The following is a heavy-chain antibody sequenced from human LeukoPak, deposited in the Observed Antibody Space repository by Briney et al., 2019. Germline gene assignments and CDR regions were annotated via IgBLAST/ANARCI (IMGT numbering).Heavy chain of an antibody. Sequence: GGTLRLSCAASGFSFSSYGMNWVRQAPGKGLEWVSGISGSGISTYYADSVKGRFTISRDNSKNTLYLQMNSLRVEDTAVYYCAKSWNYYDSSGDDALDIWGQGTMVTVSS. CDR1: GFSFSSYG. CDR2: ISGSGIST. D-gene: IGHD3-22*01. CDR3: AKSWNYYDSSGDDALDI. V-gene: IGHV3-23*01. J-gene: IGHJ3*02.